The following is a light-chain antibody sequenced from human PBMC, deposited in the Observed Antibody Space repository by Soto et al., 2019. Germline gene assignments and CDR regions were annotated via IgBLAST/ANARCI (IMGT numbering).Light chain of an antibody. J-gene: IGKJ1*01. CDR2: DVS. CDR3: QQYGSSPT. V-gene: IGKV3-20*01. Sequence: EIVLTQSPGTLSLPPGERATLSCRSSQSVSSNYLAWYQQKPDQAPRLVIYDVSGRATGIPDRFSGSGSGTDFTLTISRLEPEDFAVYYCQQYGSSPTFGQGTKVEIK. CDR1: QSVSSNY.